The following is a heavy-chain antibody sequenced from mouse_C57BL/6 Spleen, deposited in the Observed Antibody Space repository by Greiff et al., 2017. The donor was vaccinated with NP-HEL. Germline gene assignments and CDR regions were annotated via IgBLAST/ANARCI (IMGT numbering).Heavy chain of an antibody. CDR1: GYTFTSYW. J-gene: IGHJ4*01. V-gene: IGHV1-64*01. CDR2: IHPNSGST. D-gene: IGHD2-1*01. Sequence: QVQLKQPGAELVKPGASVKLSCKASGYTFTSYWMHWVKQRPGQGLEWIGMIHPNSGSTNYNEKFKSKATLTVDKSSSTAYMQLSSLTSEDSAVYYCARERKGYYGNYEDAMDYWGQGTSVTVSS. CDR3: ARERKGYYGNYEDAMDY.